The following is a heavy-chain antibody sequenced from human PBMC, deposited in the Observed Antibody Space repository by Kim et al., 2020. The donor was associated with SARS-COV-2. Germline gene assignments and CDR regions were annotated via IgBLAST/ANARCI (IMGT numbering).Heavy chain of an antibody. CDR2: ISSSSSYI. J-gene: IGHJ6*02. CDR3: ARDEVNWEPYYYYGMDV. Sequence: GGSLRLSCAASGFTFSSYSMNWVRQAPGKGLEWVSSISSSSSYIYYADSVKGRFTISRDNAKNSLYLQMNSLRAEDTAVYYCARDEVNWEPYYYYGMDVWGQGTTVTVSS. D-gene: IGHD7-27*01. V-gene: IGHV3-21*01. CDR1: GFTFSSYS.